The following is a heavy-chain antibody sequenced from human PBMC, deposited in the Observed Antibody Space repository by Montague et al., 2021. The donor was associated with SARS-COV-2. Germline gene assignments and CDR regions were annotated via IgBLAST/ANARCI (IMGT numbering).Heavy chain of an antibody. V-gene: IGHV5-10-1*01. J-gene: IGHJ6*02. D-gene: IGHD6-13*01. Sequence: QSGAEVKKPGESLRISCKGSGYSFTSYWISWVRQMPGKGLEWMGRIDPSDSYTNYSPSFQGHVTISADKSISTAYLQWSSLKASDTAMYYCATDIAAAGQTYYYYYGRDVWGQGPTVTVSS. CDR1: GYSFTSYW. CDR3: ATDIAAAGQTYYYYYGRDV. CDR2: IDPSDSYT.